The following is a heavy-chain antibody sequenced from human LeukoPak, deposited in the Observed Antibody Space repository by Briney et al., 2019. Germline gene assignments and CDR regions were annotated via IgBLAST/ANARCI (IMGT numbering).Heavy chain of an antibody. J-gene: IGHJ6*04. CDR2: ISSSGSTI. D-gene: IGHD3-10*02. CDR3: AELGITMIGGV. Sequence: GGSLRLSCAASGFSLSRYRMNWVRQAPGKGLEWVSYISSSGSTIYYADSVKGRFTISRDNAKNSLYLQMNSLRAEDTAVYYCAELGITMIGGVWGKGTTVTISS. CDR1: GFSLSRYR. V-gene: IGHV3-48*04.